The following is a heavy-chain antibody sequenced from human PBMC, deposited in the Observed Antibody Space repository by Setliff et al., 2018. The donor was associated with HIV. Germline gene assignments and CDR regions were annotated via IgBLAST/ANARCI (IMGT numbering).Heavy chain of an antibody. Sequence: PSETLSLTCAASGYSINSGFSRAWIRQPPGQGPQWIGSIYQSGSIYYNPSLQSRVTISVDSSKNQFSLNLFSVTAADTAVYYCARHICGTTACYAVDVWGPGTMVTVSS. J-gene: IGHJ3*01. CDR3: ARHICGTTACYAVDV. V-gene: IGHV4-38-2*01. D-gene: IGHD2-2*01. CDR2: IYQSGSI. CDR1: GYSINSGFS.